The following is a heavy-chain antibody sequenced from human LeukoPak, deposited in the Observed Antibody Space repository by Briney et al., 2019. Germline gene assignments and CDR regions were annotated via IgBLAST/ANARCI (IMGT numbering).Heavy chain of an antibody. CDR1: GFTFSSYA. Sequence: SGGSLRLSCAASGFTFSSYAMSWVRQAPGKGLEWVSAISGSGGSTYYADSVKGRFTISRDNSKNTLYLQMNSLRAEDTAVYYCAKGWISGGAFDIWGQGTMVTVSS. J-gene: IGHJ3*02. CDR2: ISGSGGST. CDR3: AKGWISGGAFDI. D-gene: IGHD2-2*03. V-gene: IGHV3-23*01.